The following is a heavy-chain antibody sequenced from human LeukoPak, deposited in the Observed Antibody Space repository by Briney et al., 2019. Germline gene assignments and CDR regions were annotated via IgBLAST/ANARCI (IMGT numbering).Heavy chain of an antibody. CDR3: ATHGIAVAGTFDY. Sequence: SETLSLTCIVSGGSISSYYWSWIRQPPGKGLEWIGYIYYSGSTNYNPSLKSRVTISVDTFKNQFSLKLSSVTAADTAVYYCATHGIAVAGTFDYWGQETLVTVSS. J-gene: IGHJ4*02. D-gene: IGHD6-19*01. CDR1: GGSISSYY. V-gene: IGHV4-59*08. CDR2: IYYSGST.